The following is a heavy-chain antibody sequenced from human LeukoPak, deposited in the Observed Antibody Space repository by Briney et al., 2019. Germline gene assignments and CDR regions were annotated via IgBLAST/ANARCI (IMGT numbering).Heavy chain of an antibody. CDR3: AKDRELWQYYFDY. V-gene: IGHV3-30*04. CDR2: ISYDGGNK. Sequence: PGGSLRLSCVASGFTFSSYAMHWVRQAPGKGLEWVAVISYDGGNKYYADSVKGRFTISRDNSKNTLYLQMNSLRAEDTAVYYCAKDRELWQYYFDYWGQGTLVTVSS. J-gene: IGHJ4*02. CDR1: GFTFSSYA. D-gene: IGHD5-18*01.